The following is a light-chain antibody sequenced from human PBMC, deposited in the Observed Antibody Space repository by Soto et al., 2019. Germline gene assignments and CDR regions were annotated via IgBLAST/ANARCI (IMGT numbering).Light chain of an antibody. CDR3: CSYAGTYSYV. J-gene: IGLJ1*01. V-gene: IGLV2-11*01. Sequence: SVLTQPRPVSGSPGQSVTLSCTGTSNVVGGYDYVSWYQQHPGKAPKLIIYDVSKRPSGVPDRFSGSKSGNTASLTISGLQAEDEADYYCCSYAGTYSYVFGTGTKVTVL. CDR2: DVS. CDR1: SNVVGGYDY.